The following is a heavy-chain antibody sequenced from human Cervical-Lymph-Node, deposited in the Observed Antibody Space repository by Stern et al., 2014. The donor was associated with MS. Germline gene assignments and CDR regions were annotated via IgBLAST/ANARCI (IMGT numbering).Heavy chain of an antibody. CDR2: ISYTGGT. D-gene: IGHD6-25*01. J-gene: IGHJ4*02. Sequence: QVQLQESGPGLVKPSETLSLTCVVSGDFVTNTNYWSWVRQSPGKGLEWIGEISYTGGTNYSPSLRRRLLLSLDTSKNQLSLILASVTATDTAVYFCARRGGQRLIHFDSWGQGTLVTVSS. CDR1: GDFVTNTNY. CDR3: ARRGGQRLIHFDS. V-gene: IGHV4-4*02.